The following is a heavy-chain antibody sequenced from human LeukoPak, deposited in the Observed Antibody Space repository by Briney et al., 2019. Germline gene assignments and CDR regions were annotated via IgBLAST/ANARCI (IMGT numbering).Heavy chain of an antibody. CDR3: ARDPGPDSSGYYAPYYYYGMDV. V-gene: IGHV4-30-4*01. CDR1: GGSISSGDYY. Sequence: SETLSLTCTVSGGSISSGDYYWSWIRQPPGKGLEWIGYIYYSGSTYYNPSLKSRVTISVDTSKNQFSLKLSSVTAAGTAVYYCARDPGPDSSGYYAPYYYYGMDVWGQGTTVTVSS. J-gene: IGHJ6*01. CDR2: IYYSGST. D-gene: IGHD3-22*01.